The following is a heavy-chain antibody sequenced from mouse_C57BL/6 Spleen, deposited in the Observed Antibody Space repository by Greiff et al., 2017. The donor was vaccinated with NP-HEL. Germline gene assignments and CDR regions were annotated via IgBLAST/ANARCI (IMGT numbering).Heavy chain of an antibody. Sequence: EVKLVESGGGLVKPGGSLKLSCAASGFTFSSYAMSWVRQTPEKRLEWVATISDGGSYTYYPDNVKGRFTISRDNAKNNLYLQMSHLKSEDTAMYYCAREGDYDYGGGYFDYWGQGTTLTVSS. D-gene: IGHD2-4*01. CDR1: GFTFSSYA. CDR3: AREGDYDYGGGYFDY. V-gene: IGHV5-4*01. J-gene: IGHJ2*01. CDR2: ISDGGSYT.